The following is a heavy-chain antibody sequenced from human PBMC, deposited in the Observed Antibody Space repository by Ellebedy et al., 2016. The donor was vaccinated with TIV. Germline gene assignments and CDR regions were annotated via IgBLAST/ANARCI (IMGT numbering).Heavy chain of an antibody. J-gene: IGHJ4*02. V-gene: IGHV3-30*03. CDR1: GFTFSSYG. CDR3: ARARLGIGY. CDR2: ISYDGSNK. Sequence: GGSLRLXXAASGFTFSSYGMHWVRQAPGKGLEWVAVISYDGSNKYYADSVKGRFTISRDNAKNTLYLQMNSLRAEDTAVYYCARARLGIGYWGQGTLVTVSS. D-gene: IGHD7-27*01.